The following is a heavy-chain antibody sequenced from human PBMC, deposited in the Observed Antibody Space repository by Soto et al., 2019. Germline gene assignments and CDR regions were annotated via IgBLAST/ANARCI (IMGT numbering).Heavy chain of an antibody. J-gene: IGHJ6*02. CDR3: ARVVMTTAPASYYYGMDV. D-gene: IGHD4-4*01. Sequence: SVKVSCKASGGTFSSYAISWVRQAPGQGLEWMGRIIPFIGTANYAQKFQGRVTITADESTSTAYMELTSLRSEDTAVYYCARVVMTTAPASYYYGMDVWGQGTTVTVYS. V-gene: IGHV1-69*11. CDR2: IIPFIGTA. CDR1: GGTFSSYA.